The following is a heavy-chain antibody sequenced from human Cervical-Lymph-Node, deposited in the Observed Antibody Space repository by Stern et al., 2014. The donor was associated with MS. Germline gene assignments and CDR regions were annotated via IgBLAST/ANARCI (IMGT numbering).Heavy chain of an antibody. Sequence: QVTLKESGPTLLKPTQTLTLTCTFSGFSLTTTGMGVGWIRQPLGKALEWLARIYWEDDKRYSPSLNSRLTVTKDTSKNQVVLTMTNMDPVDTGTYYCARRGPCSASTCTFDFWGQGALVSVSS. J-gene: IGHJ4*02. CDR1: GFSLTTTGMG. CDR2: IYWEDDK. V-gene: IGHV2-5*02. CDR3: ARRGPCSASTCTFDF. D-gene: IGHD2-15*01.